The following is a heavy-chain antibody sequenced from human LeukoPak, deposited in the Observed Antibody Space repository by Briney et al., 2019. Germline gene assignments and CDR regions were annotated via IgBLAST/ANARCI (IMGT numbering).Heavy chain of an antibody. J-gene: IGHJ5*02. V-gene: IGHV1-69*13. CDR3: ARDLRNYDSSGEFDP. D-gene: IGHD3-22*01. Sequence: GASVKVSCKASGGTLSSYAITWVRQAPGQGLEWMGGIIPIFGTVNYAQKFQGRVTITADESTSTAYMELSSLRSEDTAVYYCARDLRNYDSSGEFDPWGQGTLVTVSS. CDR2: IIPIFGTV. CDR1: GGTLSSYA.